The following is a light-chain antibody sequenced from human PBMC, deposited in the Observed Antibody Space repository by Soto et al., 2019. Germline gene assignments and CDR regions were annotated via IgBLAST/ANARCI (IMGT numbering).Light chain of an antibody. J-gene: IGLJ1*01. CDR3: SSYTSRSLYV. V-gene: IGLV2-14*03. Sequence: QSVLTQPASVSGSPGQSITISCTGTSSDVGGYDYVSWYQHHPGKAPKLMIYDVSNRPSGVSNRFSGSKSGNTASLTISGLQAEDEADYYCSSYTSRSLYVFGTGTKLTVL. CDR1: SSDVGGYDY. CDR2: DVS.